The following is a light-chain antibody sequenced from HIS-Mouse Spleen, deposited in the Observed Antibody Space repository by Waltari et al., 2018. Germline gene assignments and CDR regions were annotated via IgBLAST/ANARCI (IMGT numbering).Light chain of an antibody. Sequence: QSALTQPASVSGSPGQSITISCPGTSSDVGSCNLVSWYQQQPGKAPKLMIYEGSKRPSGVSNRFSGSKSGNTASLTISGLQAEDEADYYCCSYAGSSTWVFGGGTKLTVL. J-gene: IGLJ3*02. V-gene: IGLV2-23*01. CDR1: SSDVGSCNL. CDR2: EGS. CDR3: CSYAGSSTWV.